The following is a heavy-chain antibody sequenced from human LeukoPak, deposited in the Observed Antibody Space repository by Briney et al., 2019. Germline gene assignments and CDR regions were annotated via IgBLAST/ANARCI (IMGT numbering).Heavy chain of an antibody. Sequence: GGSLRLSCAPAGYTFSSYSMNWVRQAPGKGLEWVSTIGGSNAYIYYADSVKGRFTISRDNAKNTLSLQMDSLRAEDTAVYYCARRVTATGTGSHDDYWGQGTLVIVSS. CDR2: IGGSNAYI. V-gene: IGHV3-21*01. CDR1: GYTFSSYS. J-gene: IGHJ4*02. D-gene: IGHD6-13*01. CDR3: ARRVTATGTGSHDDY.